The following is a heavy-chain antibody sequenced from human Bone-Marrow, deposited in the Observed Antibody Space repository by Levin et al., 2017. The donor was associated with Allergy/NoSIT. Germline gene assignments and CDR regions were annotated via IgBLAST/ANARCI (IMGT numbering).Heavy chain of an antibody. CDR1: GFTFSSSA. D-gene: IGHD1-7*01. CDR3: ARDLKNYKGSPEYYYGMGV. J-gene: IGHJ6*02. Sequence: GGSLRLSCGASGFTFSSSAMHWVRQAPGKGLEWVAVISYDGNDKYHAQSLRGRFTISRDNPKNTLYLHMNSLRAEDTAIYYCARDLKNYKGSPEYYYGMGVWGQGTTVAVSS. CDR2: ISYDGNDK. V-gene: IGHV3-30*04.